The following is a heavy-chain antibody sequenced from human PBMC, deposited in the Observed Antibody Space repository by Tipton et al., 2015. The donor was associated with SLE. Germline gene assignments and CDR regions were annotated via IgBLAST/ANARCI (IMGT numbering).Heavy chain of an antibody. CDR1: GDSSSSFH. J-gene: IGHJ3*02. Sequence: TLSLTCTVSGDSSSSFHWSWIRQSPGKGLEWIGDIYYIGSTNYNPSLKSRVTISIDTSKNQFSLKLSSVTAADTAVYYCARGQGSYYDILTGGAFDIWGQGTMVTVSS. CDR2: IYYIGST. V-gene: IGHV4-59*08. D-gene: IGHD3-9*01. CDR3: ARGQGSYYDILTGGAFDI.